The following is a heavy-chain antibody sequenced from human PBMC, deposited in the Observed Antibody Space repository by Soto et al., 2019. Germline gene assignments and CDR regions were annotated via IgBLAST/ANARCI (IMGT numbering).Heavy chain of an antibody. J-gene: IGHJ4*02. CDR3: AKSPRGEMATD. V-gene: IGHV1-18*01. CDR2: INTYNGMT. D-gene: IGHD5-12*01. CDR1: GYTFINYH. Sequence: QVQLVQSGGEVKKPGASVTVSCKASGYTFINYHITWVRQAPGQGLEWMAWINTYNGMTDDAQRFQGRVTLTTDTSTSTAYMELRNLGSDDTAVYFCAKSPRGEMATDWGQGTLVTVSS.